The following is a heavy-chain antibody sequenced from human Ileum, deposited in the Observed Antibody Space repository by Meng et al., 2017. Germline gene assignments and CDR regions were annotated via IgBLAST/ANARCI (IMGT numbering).Heavy chain of an antibody. J-gene: IGHJ4*02. CDR2: MYYSGST. V-gene: IGHV4-39*07. CDR1: AGFISSNNYY. Sequence: SETLSLTCSVSAGFISSNNYYWGWIRQPPGKGLEWIGSMYYSGSTYYNPSLKNRVTISRDLSKNQLYLNLYFVTAADTAVYYCGRAPDYWGQGTLVTGSS. CDR3: GRAPDY.